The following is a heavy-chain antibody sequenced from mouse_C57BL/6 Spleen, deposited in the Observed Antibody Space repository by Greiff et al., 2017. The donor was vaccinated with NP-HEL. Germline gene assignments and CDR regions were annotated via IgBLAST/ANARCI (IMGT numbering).Heavy chain of an antibody. J-gene: IGHJ3*01. CDR1: GYTFTSYW. CDR3: AIGRDSYVFAY. V-gene: IGHV1-74*01. D-gene: IGHD1-1*01. CDR2: IHPSDSDT. Sequence: VKLQQPGAELVKPGASVKVSCKASGYTFTSYWMHWVKQRPGQGLEWIGRIHPSDSDTNYNQKFKGKATLTVDKSSSTAYMQLSSLTSEDSAVYYCAIGRDSYVFAYWGQGTLVTVSA.